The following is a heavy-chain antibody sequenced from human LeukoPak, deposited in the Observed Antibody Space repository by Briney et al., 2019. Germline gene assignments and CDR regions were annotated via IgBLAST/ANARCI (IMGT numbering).Heavy chain of an antibody. CDR2: IYHSGST. CDR3: ARPNMVRGVIIDWFDP. V-gene: IGHV4-38-2*02. Sequence: SETLSLTCTVSGYSISSGYYWGWIRQPPGKGLEWIGSIYHSGSTYYNPSLKSRVTISVDTSKNQFSLKLSSVTAADTAVYYCARPNMVRGVIIDWFDPWGQGTLVTVSS. CDR1: GYSISSGYY. J-gene: IGHJ5*02. D-gene: IGHD3-10*01.